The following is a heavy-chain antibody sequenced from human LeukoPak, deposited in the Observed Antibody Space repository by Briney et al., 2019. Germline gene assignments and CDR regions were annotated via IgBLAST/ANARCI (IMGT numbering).Heavy chain of an antibody. D-gene: IGHD2-2*01. J-gene: IGHJ5*02. CDR2: IIPIFGTA. V-gene: IGHV1-69*13. CDR3: ARLNGGLSPRYCSSTSCYPNWFDP. CDR1: GYTFTGYY. Sequence: SVKVSCKASGYTFTGYYMHWVRQAPGQGLEWMGGIIPIFGTANYAQKFQGRVTITADESTSTAYMELSSLRSEDTAVYYCARLNGGLSPRYCSSTSCYPNWFDPWGQGTLVTVSS.